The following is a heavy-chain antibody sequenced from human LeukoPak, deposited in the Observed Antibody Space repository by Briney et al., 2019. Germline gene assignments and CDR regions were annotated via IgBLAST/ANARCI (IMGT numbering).Heavy chain of an antibody. V-gene: IGHV4-59*01. CDR2: IYYSVSS. CDR1: GGSISGYH. D-gene: IGHD3-3*01. Sequence: SETLSLTCTVSGGSISGYHWSWIRQPPGKGLEWLGYIYYSVSSNYNPSLKSRVTISADTSKNQFSLKLSSVTAADTAVYYCARVFRPSLTVFIIRGAFDIWGQGTMVTVSS. CDR3: ARVFRPSLTVFIIRGAFDI. J-gene: IGHJ3*02.